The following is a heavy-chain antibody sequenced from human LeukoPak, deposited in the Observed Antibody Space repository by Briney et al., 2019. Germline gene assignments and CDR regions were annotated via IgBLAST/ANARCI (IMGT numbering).Heavy chain of an antibody. CDR3: ARHYGP. D-gene: IGHD3-16*01. V-gene: IGHV4-34*01. CDR1: GGSFSGYY. Sequence: SETLSLTCAVYGGSFSGYYWSWIRQPPGKGLEWIGEINHSGSTNYNPSLKSRVTISVDTTKNQFSLKLNSVTATDTAVYYCARHYGPWGQGTLVTVSS. J-gene: IGHJ4*02. CDR2: INHSGST.